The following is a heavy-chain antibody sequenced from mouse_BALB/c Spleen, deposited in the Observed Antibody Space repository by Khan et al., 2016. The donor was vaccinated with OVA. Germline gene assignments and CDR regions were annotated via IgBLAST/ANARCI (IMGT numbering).Heavy chain of an antibody. Sequence: QVQLQQSGAELVMPGASVKMSCKASGYTFTDYWMHWVKQRPGQGLEWIGAIDTSDSYTNYNQKFKGKATLTVDESSSTAYMQLSSLTSEDSAVYYCGIRYPFAYWGQGTLVTVSA. CDR1: GYTFTDYW. J-gene: IGHJ3*01. CDR2: IDTSDSYT. D-gene: IGHD2-14*01. CDR3: GIRYPFAY. V-gene: IGHV1-69*01.